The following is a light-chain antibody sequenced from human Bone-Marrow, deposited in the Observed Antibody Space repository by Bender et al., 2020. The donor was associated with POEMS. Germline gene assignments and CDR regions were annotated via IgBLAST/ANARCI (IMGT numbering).Light chain of an antibody. CDR3: STWDDRLNAWL. CDR2: KDT. J-gene: IGLJ3*02. Sequence: SSELTQPPSVSVSPGQTARITCSGDTLQNDFAYWYQQKPGQAPVMVIYKDTQRPSGIPERFSASKSGSSASLAISGLQSEDAADYYCSTWDDRLNAWLFGGGTKLTVL. CDR1: TLQNDF. V-gene: IGLV3-25*02.